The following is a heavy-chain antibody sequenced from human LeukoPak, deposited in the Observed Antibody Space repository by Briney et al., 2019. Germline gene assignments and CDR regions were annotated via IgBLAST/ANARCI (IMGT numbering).Heavy chain of an antibody. V-gene: IGHV4-30-4*01. CDR1: GGSISSGDYY. Sequence: SETLSLTCTVSGGSISSGDYYWSWIRQPPGKGLEWIGYIYYSGSTYYNPSLKSRVTISVDTSKNQFSLKLSSVTAADTAVYYCARGGIAAAGTSDYWGPGTLVTVSS. CDR3: ARGGIAAAGTSDY. CDR2: IYYSGST. J-gene: IGHJ4*02. D-gene: IGHD6-13*01.